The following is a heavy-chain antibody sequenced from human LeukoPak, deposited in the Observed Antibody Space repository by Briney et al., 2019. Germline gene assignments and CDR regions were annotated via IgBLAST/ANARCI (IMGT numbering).Heavy chain of an antibody. CDR2: IYSGGST. V-gene: IGHV3-53*01. D-gene: IGHD7-27*01. Sequence: PGGSLRLSCAASGFTVSSNYMSWVRQAPGKGLEWVSVIYSGGSTYYADSVKGRFTVSRDNSKNTLFLQMSSLRAEDTAVYYCAKDGGLWVSAHWGDSWGRGTLVTVSS. J-gene: IGHJ4*02. CDR1: GFTVSSNY. CDR3: AKDGGLWVSAHWGDS.